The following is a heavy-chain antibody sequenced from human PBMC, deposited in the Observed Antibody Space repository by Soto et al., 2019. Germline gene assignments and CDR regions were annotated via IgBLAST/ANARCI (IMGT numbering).Heavy chain of an antibody. D-gene: IGHD6-13*01. V-gene: IGHV1-69*12. Sequence: QVQLVQSGPEVKKPGSTVKVSCKASGGTSNTYPISWVRQAPEQGLEWMGGIIPIFGTSDYAQQCQGRVTITADGSTSTGYMELSSLRSDHTAVYYCATFEKQQLNYFDTWGQGTLVTVFS. CDR1: GGTSNTYP. J-gene: IGHJ5*02. CDR3: ATFEKQQLNYFDT. CDR2: IIPIFGTS.